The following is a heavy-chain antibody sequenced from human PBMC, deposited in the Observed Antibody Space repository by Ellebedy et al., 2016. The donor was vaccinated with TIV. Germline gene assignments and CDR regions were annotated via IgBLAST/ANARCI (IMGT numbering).Heavy chain of an antibody. D-gene: IGHD2-15*01. V-gene: IGHV4-34*01. CDR3: ARSPRYCSGGSCNY. CDR2: INHSGST. Sequence: MPSETLSLTCTVSGGSISSYYWSRIRQPPGKGLEWIGEINHSGSTNYNPSLKSRVTISVDTSKNQFSLKLSSVTAADTAVYYCARSPRYCSGGSCNYWGQGTLVTVSS. J-gene: IGHJ4*02. CDR1: GGSISSYY.